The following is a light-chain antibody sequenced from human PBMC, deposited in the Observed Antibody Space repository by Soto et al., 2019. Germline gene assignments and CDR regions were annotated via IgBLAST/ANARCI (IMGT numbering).Light chain of an antibody. CDR2: FAS. Sequence: DIVMTQSPLSLPVTPGEPASISCRSSHSLLHSNGYNYLDWYLQKPGQSLQLLIYFASNRASGVTDRFRGSGSGTDFTLKISRVEAEDVGIYYCMQAIQPPRTFGQGTKLEIK. CDR1: HSLLHSNGYNY. J-gene: IGKJ2*01. V-gene: IGKV2-28*01. CDR3: MQAIQPPRT.